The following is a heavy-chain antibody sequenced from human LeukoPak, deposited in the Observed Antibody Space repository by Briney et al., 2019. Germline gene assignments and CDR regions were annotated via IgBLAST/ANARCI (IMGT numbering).Heavy chain of an antibody. CDR2: ISGSGDST. CDR1: GFTFSSYA. V-gene: IGHV3-23*01. Sequence: PGGSLRLSCAASGFTFSSYAMSWVRQAPGKGLEWVSAISGSGDSTYYADSVKGRFTISRDSSKNTLYLQMNSLRAEDTAVYFCAKEGYYASGSPSVRRGKFDYWGQGTLVTVSS. CDR3: AKEGYYASGSPSVRRGKFDY. J-gene: IGHJ4*02. D-gene: IGHD3-10*01.